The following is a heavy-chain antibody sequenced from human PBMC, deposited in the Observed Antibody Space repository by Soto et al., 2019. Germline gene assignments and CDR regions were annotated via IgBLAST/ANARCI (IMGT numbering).Heavy chain of an antibody. J-gene: IGHJ4*02. Sequence: QVQLVESGGGVVQPGRSLRLSCAASGFTFSSYGMHWVRQAPGKGLEWVAVISYDGSNKYYADSVKGRFTISRDNSKNTLYLQMNSLRDEDTAVYYCAKFPIKIAVAGLYYFDYWGQGTLVTVSS. CDR3: AKFPIKIAVAGLYYFDY. D-gene: IGHD6-19*01. V-gene: IGHV3-30*18. CDR1: GFTFSSYG. CDR2: ISYDGSNK.